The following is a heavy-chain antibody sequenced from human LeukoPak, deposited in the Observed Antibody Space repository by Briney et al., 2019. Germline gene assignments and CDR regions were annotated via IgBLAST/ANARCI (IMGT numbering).Heavy chain of an antibody. Sequence: GGSLRLSCAASGFTFSSYGMHWVRQAPGKGLEWVAFIRYDGSNKYYSGSVKGRFTISRDNSKNTLYLQMSSLRAEDTAVYYCAKRIAVGTWDYWGQGTLVTVSS. J-gene: IGHJ4*02. V-gene: IGHV3-30*02. CDR1: GFTFSSYG. D-gene: IGHD6-13*01. CDR3: AKRIAVGTWDY. CDR2: IRYDGSNK.